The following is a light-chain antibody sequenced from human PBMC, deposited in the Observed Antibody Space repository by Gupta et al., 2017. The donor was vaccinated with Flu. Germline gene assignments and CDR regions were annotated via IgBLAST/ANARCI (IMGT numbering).Light chain of an antibody. CDR2: KDI. CDR1: ALPKQY. CDR3: QSADSSGSYV. V-gene: IGLV3-25*02. Sequence: SYELTQPPSVSVSPGQTARITCSGDALPKQYAHWYQQKPGQAPVVVIYKDIERPSGIPERFSGSGSGTTLTLTISGVEADDEADYYCQSADSSGSYVFGTGTKVTVL. J-gene: IGLJ1*01.